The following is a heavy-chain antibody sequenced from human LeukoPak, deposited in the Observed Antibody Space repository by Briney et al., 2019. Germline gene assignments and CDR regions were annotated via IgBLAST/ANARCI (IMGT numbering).Heavy chain of an antibody. CDR1: GFTFSSYW. CDR3: ATSRTFDS. Sequence: GASLRLSCAASGFTFSSYWMHWVRQSPGKGLVWVAGINRDGSSTSYADSVKGRFTISRDNSKNTVYLQMNSLRAEDTAVYRCATSRTFDSWGEGTLVTVSS. CDR2: INRDGSST. J-gene: IGHJ4*02. V-gene: IGHV3-74*01.